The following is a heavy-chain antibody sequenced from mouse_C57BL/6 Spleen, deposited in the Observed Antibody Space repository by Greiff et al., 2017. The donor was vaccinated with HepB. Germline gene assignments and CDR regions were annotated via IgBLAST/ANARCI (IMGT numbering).Heavy chain of an antibody. CDR3: ARFYYGTTFDY. D-gene: IGHD1-1*01. V-gene: IGHV1-82*01. CDR2: IYPGDGDT. J-gene: IGHJ2*01. CDR1: GYAFSSSW. Sequence: LVESGASVKISCKASGYAFSSSWMNWVKQRPGKGLEWIGRIYPGDGDTNYNGKFKGKATLTADKSSSTAYMQLSSLTSEDSAVYFCARFYYGTTFDYWGQGTTLTVSS.